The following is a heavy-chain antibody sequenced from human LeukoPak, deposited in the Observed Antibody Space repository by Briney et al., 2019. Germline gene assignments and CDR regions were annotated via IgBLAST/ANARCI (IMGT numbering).Heavy chain of an antibody. J-gene: IGHJ4*02. CDR3: AKGNFWSADFDY. Sequence: GRSLRLSCAASGFTFDDYAMSWVRQAPGKGLEWVSAISGSGGSTYYADSVKGRFTISRDNSKNTLYLQMNSLRAEDTAVYYCAKGNFWSADFDYWGQGTLVTVSS. CDR2: ISGSGGST. V-gene: IGHV3-23*01. D-gene: IGHD3-3*01. CDR1: GFTFDDYA.